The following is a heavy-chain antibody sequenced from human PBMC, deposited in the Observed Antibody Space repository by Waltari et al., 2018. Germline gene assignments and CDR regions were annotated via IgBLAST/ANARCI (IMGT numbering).Heavy chain of an antibody. CDR1: GGTFSSYA. V-gene: IGHV1-69*01. Sequence: QVQLVQSGAEVKKPGSSVKVSCKASGGTFSSYAISWVRPAPGQGLEWMGGIIPSFGTANYAQKFQGRVTITADESTSTAYMELSSLRSEDTAVYYCARVENYYDSSGSPRNWFDPWGQGTLVTVSS. J-gene: IGHJ5*02. CDR3: ARVENYYDSSGSPRNWFDP. CDR2: IIPSFGTA. D-gene: IGHD3-22*01.